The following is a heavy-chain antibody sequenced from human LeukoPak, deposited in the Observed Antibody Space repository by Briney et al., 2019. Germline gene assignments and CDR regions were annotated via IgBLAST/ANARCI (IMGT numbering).Heavy chain of an antibody. CDR2: MSYSGST. J-gene: IGHJ6*03. CDR3: ARVRGSGKYYYYYMDV. Sequence: SETLSLTCTVSGGSITSSSYSWGWIRQPPGKGLEWIASMSYSGSTYYNPSLKSRVTISVDTSKNQFSLKLSSVTAADTAVYYCARVRGSGKYYYYYMDVWGKGTTVTISS. D-gene: IGHD3-10*01. V-gene: IGHV4-39*07. CDR1: GGSITSSSYS.